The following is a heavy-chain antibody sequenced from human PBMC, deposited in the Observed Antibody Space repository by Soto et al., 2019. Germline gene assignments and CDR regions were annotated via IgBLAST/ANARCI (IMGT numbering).Heavy chain of an antibody. J-gene: IGHJ4*02. D-gene: IGHD2-15*01. Sequence: GASVKVSCKASGYIFTDYHMYWVQQAPGQGLEWMGWINPKSGGTDYAQKFQGRVTVTRDTSISTAYMELNSLRSDDTAIYYCVAPYCSSRRCYAFDHWGQGTLVTVSS. V-gene: IGHV1-2*02. CDR2: INPKSGGT. CDR3: VAPYCSSRRCYAFDH. CDR1: GYIFTDYH.